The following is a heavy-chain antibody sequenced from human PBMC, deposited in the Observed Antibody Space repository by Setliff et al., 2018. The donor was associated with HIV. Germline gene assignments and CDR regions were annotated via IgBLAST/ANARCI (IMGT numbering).Heavy chain of an antibody. J-gene: IGHJ4*02. V-gene: IGHV4-61*09. CDR1: XGSITNGSDC. D-gene: IGHD6-6*01. CDR2: IYASDSSGST. CDR3: ARHVGYSSSSLDY. Sequence: PSETLSLTCTVSXGSITNGSDCWSWIRQPAGQGLEWIGHIYASDSSGSTNYNPPLKSRVTISLDTAKNKLSLNLLSVAAADTAVYNCARHVGYSSSSLDYWGQGTLVTVSS.